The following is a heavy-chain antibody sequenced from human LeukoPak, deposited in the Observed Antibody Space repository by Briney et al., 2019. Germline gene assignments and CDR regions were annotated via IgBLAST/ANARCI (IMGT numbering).Heavy chain of an antibody. V-gene: IGHV4-39*01. CDR3: ARQTPLSSLVPVGWFDP. CDR2: IYYSGST. CDR1: GGSISSSSYY. Sequence: SETLSLTCTVSGGSISSSSYYWGWIRQPPGKGLEWIGSIYYSGSTYYNPSLKSRVTISVDTSKNQFSLKLSSVTAADTAVYYCARQTPLSSLVPVGWFDPWGQGTLVTVSS. D-gene: IGHD2-8*02. J-gene: IGHJ5*02.